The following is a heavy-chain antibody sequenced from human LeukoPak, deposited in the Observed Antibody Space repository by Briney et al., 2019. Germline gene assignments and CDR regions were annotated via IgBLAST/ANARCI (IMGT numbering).Heavy chain of an antibody. CDR1: GFTFDDYS. V-gene: IGHV3-43*01. D-gene: IGHD3-10*01. CDR2: LSWDGGST. CDR3: AKGGYYGSGSYNFDY. J-gene: IGHJ4*02. Sequence: GSLRLSCAATGFTFDDYSMHWVRQAPGTGLEWVSLLSWDGGSTYYADSVKGRFTISRDNSKNSLYLQMNSLRTEDTALYYCAKGGYYGSGSYNFDYWGQGTLVTVSS.